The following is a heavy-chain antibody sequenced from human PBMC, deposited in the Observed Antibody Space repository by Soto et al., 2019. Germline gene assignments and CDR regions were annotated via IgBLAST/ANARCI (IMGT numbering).Heavy chain of an antibody. V-gene: IGHV4-34*01. J-gene: IGHJ4*02. D-gene: IGHD2-15*01. CDR1: GGHCINNY. Sequence: ALSLNCVVHGGHCINNYCNWIRETTGKGMEWIGEINHSENTNYNPALKRRVTISVDTPKNQFSLKLSSVPAAHMDVYYCARREWGRVVVRRYIDYWPQGTLV. CDR2: INHSENT. CDR3: ARREWGRVVVRRYIDY.